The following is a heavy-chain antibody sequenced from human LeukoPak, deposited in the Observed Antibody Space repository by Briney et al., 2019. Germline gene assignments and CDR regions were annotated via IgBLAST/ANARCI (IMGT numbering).Heavy chain of an antibody. V-gene: IGHV3-11*04. D-gene: IGHD6-6*01. CDR2: ITSSATT. CDR1: GFTFSDYY. Sequence: GGSLRLCCAASGFTFSDYYMTWIRQAPGKGLEWVSYITSSATTYYADSVKGRFTISRDNAKTSLYLQMNSLRAEDTAVYYCARDLGPHSSSPNSGAFDIWGQGTMVTVSS. J-gene: IGHJ3*02. CDR3: ARDLGPHSSSPNSGAFDI.